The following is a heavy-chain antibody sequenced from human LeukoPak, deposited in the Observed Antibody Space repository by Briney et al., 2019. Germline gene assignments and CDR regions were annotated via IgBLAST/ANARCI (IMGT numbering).Heavy chain of an antibody. Sequence: ASVKVSCKASGYTFTSYGISWVRQAPGQGLEWMGWISAYNGNTNYAQKLQGRVTMTTDTSTSTAYMELRSLRSDDTAVYYCARADPLLWFGELFDYWGQGTLITVSS. CDR3: ARADPLLWFGELFDY. CDR1: GYTFTSYG. D-gene: IGHD3-10*01. J-gene: IGHJ4*02. V-gene: IGHV1-18*01. CDR2: ISAYNGNT.